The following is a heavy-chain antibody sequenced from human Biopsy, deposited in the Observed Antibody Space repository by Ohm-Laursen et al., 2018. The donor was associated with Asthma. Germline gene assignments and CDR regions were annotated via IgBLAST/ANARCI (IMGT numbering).Heavy chain of an antibody. CDR3: AKTLHNTSGQEVGGMDV. CDR1: GFTFGDYC. J-gene: IGHJ6*02. CDR2: IKHDGSEK. D-gene: IGHD2-2*01. V-gene: IGHV3-7*01. Sequence: SLRLSCTASGFTFGDYCMSWVRQVPGQGLEWVANIKHDGSEKNHVDSLKGRFTISRDNAENSLYLQMNSLRTEDTGVYYCAKTLHNTSGQEVGGMDVWGQGTTVTVSS.